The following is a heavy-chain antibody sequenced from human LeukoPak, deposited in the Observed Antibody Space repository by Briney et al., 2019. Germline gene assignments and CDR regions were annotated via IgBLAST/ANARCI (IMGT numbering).Heavy chain of an antibody. D-gene: IGHD1-14*01. CDR1: GFTFSSYG. J-gene: IGHJ6*03. Sequence: GWSLRLSCAASGFTFSSYGMHWVRQAPGKGLEWVTFIRFDGSNKYYTDSVKGRFTISRDNSKNTLYLQMNSLRAEDTAVYYCAKVGFPDPPRVYYYYYMDVWGKGTTVTISS. CDR2: IRFDGSNK. V-gene: IGHV3-30*02. CDR3: AKVGFPDPPRVYYYYYMDV.